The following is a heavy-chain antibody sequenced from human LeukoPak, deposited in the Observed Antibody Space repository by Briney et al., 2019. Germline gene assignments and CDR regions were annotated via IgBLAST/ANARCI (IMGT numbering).Heavy chain of an antibody. CDR1: GGSISSYY. J-gene: IGHJ5*02. CDR2: IYYSGST. V-gene: IGHV4-59*01. CDR3: ARGGGGYCSSTSCYVDWFDP. D-gene: IGHD2-2*01. Sequence: SETLSLTCTVSGGSISSYYWSCIPQPRGKGLVWIVYIYYSGSTNYNPSLKSRVTISVDTSKNQFSLKLSSVTAADTAVYYCARGGGGYCSSTSCYVDWFDPWGQGTLVTVSS.